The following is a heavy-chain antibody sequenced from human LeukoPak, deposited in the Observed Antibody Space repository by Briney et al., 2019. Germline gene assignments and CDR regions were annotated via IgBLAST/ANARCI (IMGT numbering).Heavy chain of an antibody. D-gene: IGHD6-13*01. V-gene: IGHV3-30-3*01. CDR2: ISYDGSNK. CDR1: GFTFSSYA. CDR3: GEGRQLVETFDY. J-gene: IGHJ4*02. Sequence: GGSLRLSCAASGFTFSSYAMHWVRQAPGKGLEWVAVISYDGSNKYYADSVKGRFTISRDNSKNTLYLQMNSLRAEDTAVYYCGEGRQLVETFDYWGQGTLVTVSS.